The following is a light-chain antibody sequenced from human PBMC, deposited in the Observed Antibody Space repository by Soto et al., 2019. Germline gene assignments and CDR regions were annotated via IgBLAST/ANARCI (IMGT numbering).Light chain of an antibody. CDR3: QQYGRSHT. Sequence: EIVMTQSPATLSASPGERATLSCRASQSVSSTYLAWYHQKPGQAPRLLIYGASIRATGVPDRFNGSGSGTDFTLTISRLEPEDFAVYYCQQYGRSHTFGGGTKVDIK. V-gene: IGKV3-20*01. J-gene: IGKJ4*01. CDR2: GAS. CDR1: QSVSSTY.